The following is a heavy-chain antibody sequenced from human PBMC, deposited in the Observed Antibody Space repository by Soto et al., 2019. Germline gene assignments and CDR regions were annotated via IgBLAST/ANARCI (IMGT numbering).Heavy chain of an antibody. Sequence: QVQLVESGGGVVQPGRSLRLSCEASGFTFSDDGMQWVRQAPGKGPEWVAVISHDGTVQLYADSVRGRFTISRDNSKNTMFLQMNSLRAEDSALFYCAKEATARTAEHFDYWGKGVLVTVSS. CDR2: ISHDGTVQ. CDR1: GFTFSDDG. CDR3: AKEATARTAEHFDY. D-gene: IGHD1-26*01. V-gene: IGHV3-30*18. J-gene: IGHJ4*02.